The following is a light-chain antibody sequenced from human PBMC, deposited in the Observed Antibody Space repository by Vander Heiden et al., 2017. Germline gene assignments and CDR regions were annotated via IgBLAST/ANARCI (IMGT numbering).Light chain of an antibody. CDR1: QSISSY. J-gene: IGKJ2*01. Sequence: DNQMTPSPSSLSASVGDRVTITCRASQSISSYLNWYQQKPGKAPKLLIYTASSLQSGVPSRFSGSGSGTDFTLTISSLQPEDFATYYCQQSYSTPYTFGQGTKLEIK. CDR2: TAS. CDR3: QQSYSTPYT. V-gene: IGKV1-39*01.